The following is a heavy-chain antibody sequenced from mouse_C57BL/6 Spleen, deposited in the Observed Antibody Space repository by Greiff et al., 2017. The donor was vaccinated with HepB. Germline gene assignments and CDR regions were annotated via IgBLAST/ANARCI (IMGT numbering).Heavy chain of an antibody. D-gene: IGHD2-10*02. CDR3: ARHSGDVWAIVDY. CDR1: GFTFSSYT. Sequence: EVKLMESGGGLVKPGGSLKLSCAASGFTFSSYTMSWVRQTPEKRLEWVATISGGGGNTYYPDSVKGRFTISRDNAKNTLYLQMSSLRSEDTALYYCARHSGDVWAIVDYWGQGTSVTVSS. V-gene: IGHV5-9*01. J-gene: IGHJ4*01. CDR2: ISGGGGNT.